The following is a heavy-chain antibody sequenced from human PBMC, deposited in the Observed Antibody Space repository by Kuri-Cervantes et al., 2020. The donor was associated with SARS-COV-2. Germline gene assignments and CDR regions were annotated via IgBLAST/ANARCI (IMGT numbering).Heavy chain of an antibody. CDR2: LNPSGGSR. J-gene: IGHJ4*02. Sequence: ASVKVSCKASGYIFTSHNMHWVRQAPGQGLEWMGMLNPSGGSRINTQKFQGRLTMTRDTPTSTVYMELSSLGSDDTAVYYCAREYYYGSGRYYGAFDHWGQGTPVTVSS. V-gene: IGHV1-46*01. CDR3: AREYYYGSGRYYGAFDH. D-gene: IGHD3-10*01. CDR1: GYIFTSHN.